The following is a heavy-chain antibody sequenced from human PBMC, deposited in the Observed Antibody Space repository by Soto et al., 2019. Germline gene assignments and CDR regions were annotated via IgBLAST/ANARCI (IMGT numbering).Heavy chain of an antibody. Sequence: GESVKISCKGSGYSFTSYWISWVRQMPGKGLEWMGRIDPSDSYTNYSPSFQGHVTISADKSISTAYLQWSSLKASDTAMYYCARHPLSLGYCSRGSCYSADFWAQGPLVTLSS. J-gene: IGHJ4*02. CDR3: ARHPLSLGYCSRGSCYSADF. V-gene: IGHV5-10-1*01. CDR1: GYSFTSYW. D-gene: IGHD2-15*01. CDR2: IDPSDSYT.